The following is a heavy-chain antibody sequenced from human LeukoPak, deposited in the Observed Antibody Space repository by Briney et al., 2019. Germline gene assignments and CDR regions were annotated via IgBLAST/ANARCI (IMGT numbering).Heavy chain of an antibody. CDR3: PRRPTNYACDS. V-gene: IGHV4-39*01. CDR2: FSYGGST. J-gene: IGHJ5*01. Sequence: SETLSLTCTVSGCSISGSVYNWGWIRQPPGKGLEWIASFSYGGSTNYNTSLKSRVTISVDTSKTQFSLKLSSVTAADTAVYYCPRRPTNYACDSWGQGTLVTVSS. D-gene: IGHD3-16*01. CDR1: GCSISGSVYN.